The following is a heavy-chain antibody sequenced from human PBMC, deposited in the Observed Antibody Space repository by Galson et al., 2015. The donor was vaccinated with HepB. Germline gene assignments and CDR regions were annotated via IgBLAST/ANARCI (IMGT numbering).Heavy chain of an antibody. CDR1: GYTFSDYD. CDR2: ISGHDGNT. CDR3: ARHYYDSSGWKFFFDY. J-gene: IGHJ4*02. D-gene: IGHD3-22*01. Sequence: SVKVSCKASGYTFSDYDISWVRQAPGQGLEWMGWISGHDGNTKYAQKFQGRVIMTTYTSTNTAYMELRSLRSDDTAVYYCARHYYDSSGWKFFFDYWGQGSLVTVSS. V-gene: IGHV1-18*01.